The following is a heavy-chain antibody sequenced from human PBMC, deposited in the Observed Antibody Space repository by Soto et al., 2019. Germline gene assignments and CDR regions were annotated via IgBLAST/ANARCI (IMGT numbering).Heavy chain of an antibody. CDR2: IFHGGNT. V-gene: IGHV4-38-2*01. J-gene: IGHJ3*01. CDR1: GFFISRGTY. D-gene: IGHD2-15*01. Sequence: LSLTCAVSGFFISRGTYWGWIRKPPGKGLEWIGSIFHGGNTYYNPSLKSRVTISVDMSKNQFSLKLNSVTAADTAVYYCARARWYDAFDVWGQGTVVTVSS. CDR3: ARARWYDAFDV.